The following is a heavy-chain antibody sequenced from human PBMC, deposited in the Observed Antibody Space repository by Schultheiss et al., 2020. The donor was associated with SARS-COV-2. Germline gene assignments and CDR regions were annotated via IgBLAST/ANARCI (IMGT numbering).Heavy chain of an antibody. V-gene: IGHV4-4*02. CDR3: ARWATGPGFDY. CDR1: GGSISSSKW. Sequence: SETLSLTCAVSGGSISSSKWWSWVRQSPGKGLEWIGEIHHRGRTNHNPALKSRVTISVDTSKNQFSLKLSSVTAADTAVYYCARWATGPGFDYWGQGTLVTVSS. J-gene: IGHJ4*02. CDR2: IHHRGRT. D-gene: IGHD5-12*01.